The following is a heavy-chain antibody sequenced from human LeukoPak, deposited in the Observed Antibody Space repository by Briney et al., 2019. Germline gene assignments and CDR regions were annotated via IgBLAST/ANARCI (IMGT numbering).Heavy chain of an antibody. CDR2: IYYSGST. CDR3: ARDLDGTNHFDY. Sequence: SETLSLTCTVSGGSISSYYWSWIRQPPGKGLEWIGYIYYSGSTNYNPSLKSRVTISVDTSKNQFSLKLSSVTAADTAVYYCARDLDGTNHFDYWGQGTLVTVSS. V-gene: IGHV4-59*01. J-gene: IGHJ4*02. CDR1: GGSISSYY. D-gene: IGHD2-8*01.